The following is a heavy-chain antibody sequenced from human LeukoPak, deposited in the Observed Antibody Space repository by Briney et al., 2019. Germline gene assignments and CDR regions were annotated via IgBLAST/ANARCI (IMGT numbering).Heavy chain of an antibody. J-gene: IGHJ4*02. Sequence: GGSLRLSCTDSGLTFTRFWISWVRQPPGKGLEWVATINQDESEKYYVDSVKGRFTISRDNAKKSLYLQMNSLTVEDTAVYYCARDLFYAFGYWGQGTLVSVSS. CDR1: GLTFTRFW. CDR3: ARDLFYAFGY. CDR2: INQDESEK. D-gene: IGHD5/OR15-5a*01. V-gene: IGHV3-7*01.